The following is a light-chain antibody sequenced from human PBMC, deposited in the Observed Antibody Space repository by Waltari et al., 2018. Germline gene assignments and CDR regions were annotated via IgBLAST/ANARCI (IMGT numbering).Light chain of an antibody. CDR2: LGS. CDR3: MQRLEVPRT. J-gene: IGKJ1*01. Sequence: DIVMTQSPLSLSVTPGEPAAISCRASESLVRSNGYNYLDWYVQKPGHSPQLLMYLGSIRASGVPDRFSGGGSATDFTLQISKVEPADVGVYYCMQRLEVPRTFGQGTKVEVK. V-gene: IGKV2-28*01. CDR1: ESLVRSNGYNY.